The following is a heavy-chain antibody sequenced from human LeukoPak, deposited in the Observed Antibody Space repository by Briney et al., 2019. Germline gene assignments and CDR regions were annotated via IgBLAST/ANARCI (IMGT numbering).Heavy chain of an antibody. D-gene: IGHD2-15*01. CDR1: GYTFTSYG. CDR2: ISAYNGNT. CDR3: ARHQQWLLPSGDYYYYGLDV. J-gene: IGHJ6*02. V-gene: IGHV1-18*01. Sequence: ASVKVSCKASGYTFTSYGISWVRQAPGQGLEWMGWISAYNGNTNYAQKLQGRVTMTTDTSTSTAYMELRSLRSDDTAVYYCARHQQWLLPSGDYYYYGLDVWGQGTTVTVSS.